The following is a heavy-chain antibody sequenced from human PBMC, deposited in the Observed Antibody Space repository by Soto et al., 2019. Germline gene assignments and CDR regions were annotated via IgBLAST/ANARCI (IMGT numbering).Heavy chain of an antibody. CDR1: GFTVGNSY. Sequence: PGGSLSLSCADSGFTVGNSYMSWVRQAPGKGLEWVGITYNGGSTFYADSVKGRFRISQDNSKTTLNFQMNSLRAADTAIYYCGKDRYSILGNAYWGQGTLVTVSS. V-gene: IGHV3-53*01. J-gene: IGHJ4*02. D-gene: IGHD3-16*02. CDR3: GKDRYSILGNAY. CDR2: TYNGGST.